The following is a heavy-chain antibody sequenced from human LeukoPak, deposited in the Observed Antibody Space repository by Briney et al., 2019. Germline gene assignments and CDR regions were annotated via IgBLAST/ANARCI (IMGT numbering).Heavy chain of an antibody. CDR3: ARHGADGPPKLRYFDWLLYGRYYFDY. Sequence: PSETLSLTCAVYGGSFSGYYWSWIRQPPGKGLEWIGEINHSGSTNYNPSLKSRVTISVDTSKNQFSLKLSSVTAADTAVYYCARHGADGPPKLRYFDWLLYGRYYFDYWGQGTLVTVSS. D-gene: IGHD3-9*01. J-gene: IGHJ4*02. CDR1: GGSFSGYY. CDR2: INHSGST. V-gene: IGHV4-34*01.